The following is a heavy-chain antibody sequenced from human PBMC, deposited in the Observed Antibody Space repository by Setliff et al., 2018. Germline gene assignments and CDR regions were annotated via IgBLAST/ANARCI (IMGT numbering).Heavy chain of an antibody. J-gene: IGHJ6*02. CDR2: IYHSGST. CDR3: ARKKTVYWYYGMDV. Sequence: SETLSLTCTVSGGSISSSSYYWGWIRQPPGKGLEWIGEIYHSGSTNYNPSLKSRVTISVDKSKNQFSLKLSSVTAADTAVYYCARKKTVYWYYGMDVWGQGTTVTVSS. V-gene: IGHV4-39*07. CDR1: GGSISSSSYY. D-gene: IGHD2-15*01.